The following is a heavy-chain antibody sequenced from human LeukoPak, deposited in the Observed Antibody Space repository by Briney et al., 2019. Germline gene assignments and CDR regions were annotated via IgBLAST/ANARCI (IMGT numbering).Heavy chain of an antibody. J-gene: IGHJ6*03. CDR2: IIPIFGTA. CDR3: ARDQVLRGYSYGSGLGSYYYYMDV. Sequence: SVKVSCKASGGTFSSYAISWVRQAPGQGLEWMGGIIPIFGTANYAQKFQGRVTITADKSTSTAYMELSSLRSEDTAVYYCARDQVLRGYSYGSGLGSYYYYMDVWGKGTTVTVSS. D-gene: IGHD5-18*01. CDR1: GGTFSSYA. V-gene: IGHV1-69*06.